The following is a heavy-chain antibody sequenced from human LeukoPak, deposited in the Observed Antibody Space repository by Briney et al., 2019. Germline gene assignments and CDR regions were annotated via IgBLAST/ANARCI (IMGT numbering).Heavy chain of an antibody. V-gene: IGHV4-39*01. D-gene: IGHD6-19*01. CDR2: IYYSGST. CDR3: ARVVPMYSSDWYDDY. CDR1: GGSISSSSYY. Sequence: PSETLSLTCTVSGGSISSSSYYWGWIRQPPGKGLEWIGSIYYSGSTYYNPSLKSRVTISVDTSKNQFSLKLSSVTAADTAVYYCARVVPMYSSDWYDDYWGQGTLVTVSS. J-gene: IGHJ4*02.